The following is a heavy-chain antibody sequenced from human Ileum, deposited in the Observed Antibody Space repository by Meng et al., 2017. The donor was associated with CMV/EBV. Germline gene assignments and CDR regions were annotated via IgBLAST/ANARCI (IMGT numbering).Heavy chain of an antibody. CDR2: IYSGGAGSM. CDR1: GFSISSYA. Sequence: GGSLRLSCAASGFSISSYAMTWVRQAPGKGLEWVSVIYSGGAGSMYFVDSMRGRFTISRDNSKNTLYLQMNNLRVEDTAIYYCTKDPGGPVGTSWYSDFWGQGTLVTVSS. CDR3: TKDPGGPVGTSWYSDF. J-gene: IGHJ4*02. D-gene: IGHD6-13*01. V-gene: IGHV3-23*03.